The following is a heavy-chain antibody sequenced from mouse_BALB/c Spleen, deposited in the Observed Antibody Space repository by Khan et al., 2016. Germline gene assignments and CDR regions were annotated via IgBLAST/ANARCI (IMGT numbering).Heavy chain of an antibody. CDR3: ARGKYGDYFDY. CDR1: GYTFTTAG. CDR2: INTHSGVP. Sequence: QIQLVQSGPELKKPGETVRISCKASGYTFTTAGMQWVQKMPGKGLKWIGWINTHSGVPKYAEDFKGRFAFSLETSASTAYLQISNLKNEDTATYFCARGKYGDYFDYWGQGTTLTVSS. D-gene: IGHD2-10*02. J-gene: IGHJ2*01. V-gene: IGHV9-4*02.